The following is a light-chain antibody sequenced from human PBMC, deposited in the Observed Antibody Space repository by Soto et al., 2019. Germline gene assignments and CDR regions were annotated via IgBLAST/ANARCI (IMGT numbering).Light chain of an antibody. Sequence: IQLTQSPPTLSTPAGDRFTITCRAIQTISTWMAWYQQKPGKAPTLLAYDASTLQSGVASRFSGSGSGTEFTLIISGLQPDDSATYYCQQYTNTNNPWMFGQGTKWIS. CDR1: QTISTW. V-gene: IGKV1-5*01. J-gene: IGKJ2*01. CDR2: DAS. CDR3: QQYTNTNNPWM.